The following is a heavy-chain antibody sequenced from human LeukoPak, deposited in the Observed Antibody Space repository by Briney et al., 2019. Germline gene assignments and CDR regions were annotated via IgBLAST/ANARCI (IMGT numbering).Heavy chain of an antibody. CDR1: GFTVSSNY. J-gene: IGHJ6*03. V-gene: IGHV3-53*01. CDR3: AAGGYCSSTSCQAVVYYYYMDV. Sequence: PGGSLRLSCAASGFTVSSNYMSWVRQAPGKGLEWVSVIYSGGSTYYADSVKGRFTISRDNSKNTLYLQMNSLRAEDTAVYYCAAGGYCSSTSCQAVVYYYYMDVWGKGTTVTVSS. D-gene: IGHD2-2*01. CDR2: IYSGGST.